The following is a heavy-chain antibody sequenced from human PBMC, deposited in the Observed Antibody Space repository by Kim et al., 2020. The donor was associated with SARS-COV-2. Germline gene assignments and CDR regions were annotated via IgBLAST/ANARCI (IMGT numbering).Heavy chain of an antibody. Sequence: ASVKVSCKASGYTFTGYYLHWVRQAPGQGLEWMGRINCNSGGTNYAQNIQGRITMTRDTSITTAYMELTRLTSDDTALYYCARESGSSGWYLDYWDQGILVTVSS. V-gene: IGHV1-2*06. CDR2: INCNSGGT. J-gene: IGHJ4*01. CDR3: ARESGSSGWYLDY. D-gene: IGHD6-25*01. CDR1: GYTFTGYY.